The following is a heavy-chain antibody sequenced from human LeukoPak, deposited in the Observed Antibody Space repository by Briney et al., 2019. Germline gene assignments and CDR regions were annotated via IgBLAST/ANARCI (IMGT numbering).Heavy chain of an antibody. CDR3: ATSRGLVGSPFDY. D-gene: IGHD2-2*03. CDR2: MNPNSGNT. Sequence: GASVKVSCKASGYTFTSYDINWVRQATGQGLEWMGWMNPNSGNTGYAQKFQGRVTMTRNTSISTAYMELSSLRSEDTAVYYCATSRGLVGSPFDYWGQGTLVIVSS. V-gene: IGHV1-8*01. J-gene: IGHJ4*02. CDR1: GYTFTSYD.